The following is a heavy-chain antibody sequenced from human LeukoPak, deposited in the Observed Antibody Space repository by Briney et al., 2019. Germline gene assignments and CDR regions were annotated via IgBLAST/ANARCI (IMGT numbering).Heavy chain of an antibody. D-gene: IGHD3-10*01. CDR3: ARALGVTNNWFDP. Sequence: PSETLSLTCTVSGGSISSGGYYWSWIRQHPGKGLEWIGYIYYSGSTYYNPSLKSRVTISVDTSKNQFSPKLSSVTAADTAVYYCARALGVTNNWFDPWGQGTLVTVSS. J-gene: IGHJ5*02. CDR2: IYYSGST. V-gene: IGHV4-31*03. CDR1: GGSISSGGYY.